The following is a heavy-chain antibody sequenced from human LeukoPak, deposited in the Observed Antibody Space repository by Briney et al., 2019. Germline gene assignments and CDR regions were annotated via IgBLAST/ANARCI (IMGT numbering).Heavy chain of an antibody. J-gene: IGHJ4*02. D-gene: IGHD6-13*01. CDR1: GFTFSSYD. CDR2: IGTAGDT. CDR3: AKPGVGVAAGPGGYFDY. V-gene: IGHV3-13*01. Sequence: GGSLRLSCAASGFTFSSYDMHWVRQATGIGLEWVSAIGTAGDTYYPGSVKGRFTISRDNSKNTLFLQMNSLRADDTAVYYCAKPGVGVAAGPGGYFDYWGQGTLITVSS.